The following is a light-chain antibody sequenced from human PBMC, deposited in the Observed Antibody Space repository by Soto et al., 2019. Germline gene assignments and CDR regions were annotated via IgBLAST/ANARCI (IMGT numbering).Light chain of an antibody. CDR3: QQYNSYSST. V-gene: IGKV1-5*01. J-gene: IGKJ5*01. CDR2: DAS. CDR1: QSISSW. Sequence: DIQMTQSPSTLSASGGDRVTITCRASQSISSWLAWYQQKPGKAPKLLIYDASSLESGVPSRFSGSGSGTEFTLTISSLQPDYFSTYYCQQYNSYSSTFGQGTRLEIK.